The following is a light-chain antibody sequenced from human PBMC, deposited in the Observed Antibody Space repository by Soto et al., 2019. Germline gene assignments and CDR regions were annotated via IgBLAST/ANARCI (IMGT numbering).Light chain of an antibody. Sequence: EIVLTQSPGTLALSPGERATLSCRASQSVNNNYLTWYQQKRGQAPRLLIHGASSRATGIPDMFSCSGSGTDFTLTISRLEPEDFAVYYCQQYVSSPFTFGPGTRVGIK. CDR1: QSVNNNY. CDR3: QQYVSSPFT. J-gene: IGKJ3*01. V-gene: IGKV3-20*01. CDR2: GAS.